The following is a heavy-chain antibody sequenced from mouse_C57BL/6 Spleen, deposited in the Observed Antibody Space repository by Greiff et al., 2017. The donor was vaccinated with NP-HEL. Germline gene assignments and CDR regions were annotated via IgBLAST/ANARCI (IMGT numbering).Heavy chain of an antibody. D-gene: IGHD2-5*01. J-gene: IGHJ3*01. Sequence: VKLMESGPELVKPGASVKISCKASGYAFSSSWMNWVKQRPGKGLEWIGRIYPGDGDTNYNGKFKGKATLTADKSSSTAYMQLSSLTSEDSAVYFCAREGAYYSNSWFAYWGQGTLVTVSA. CDR1: GYAFSSSW. CDR2: IYPGDGDT. CDR3: AREGAYYSNSWFAY. V-gene: IGHV1-82*01.